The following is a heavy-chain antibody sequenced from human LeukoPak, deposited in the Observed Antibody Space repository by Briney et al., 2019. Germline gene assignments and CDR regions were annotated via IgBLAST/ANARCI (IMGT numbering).Heavy chain of an antibody. Sequence: GGSLRLSCAASGFTFSSYTMSWVRQAPGKGLEWVSAISGSSGSTYYADSVKGRFTISRDNSKNTLYLQMNSLRAEDTAVYYCAKPLSSGWYLDYFDSWGQGTLVTVSS. D-gene: IGHD6-19*01. CDR3: AKPLSSGWYLDYFDS. CDR1: GFTFSSYT. J-gene: IGHJ4*02. CDR2: ISGSSGST. V-gene: IGHV3-23*01.